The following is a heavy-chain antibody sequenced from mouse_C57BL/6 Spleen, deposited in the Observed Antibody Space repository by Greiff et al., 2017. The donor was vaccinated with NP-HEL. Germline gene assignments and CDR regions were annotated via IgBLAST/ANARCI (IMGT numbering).Heavy chain of an antibody. J-gene: IGHJ4*01. CDR2: IYPGNSDT. CDR1: GYTFTSYW. D-gene: IGHD1-1*01. CDR3: HYGSSYDYAMDY. V-gene: IGHV1-5*01. Sequence: VQLQQSGTVLARPGASVKMSCKTSGYTFTSYWMHWVKQRPGQGLEWIGAIYPGNSDTSYNQKFKGKAKLTAVTSASTAYMELSSLTNEDSAVYYCHYGSSYDYAMDYWGQGTSVTVSS.